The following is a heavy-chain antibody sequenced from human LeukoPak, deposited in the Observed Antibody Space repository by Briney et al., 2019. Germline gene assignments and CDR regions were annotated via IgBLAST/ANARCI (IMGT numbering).Heavy chain of an antibody. J-gene: IGHJ4*02. CDR2: MNPNSGNT. CDR1: GGTFSSYA. V-gene: IGHV1-8*02. Sequence: ASVKVSCKASGGTFSSYAISWVRQAPGQGLEWMGWMNPNSGNTGYAQKFQGRVTMTRNTSISTAYMELSSLRSEDTAVYYCARGRYCSGGSCYSGVDYWGQGTLVTVSS. CDR3: ARGRYCSGGSCYSGVDY. D-gene: IGHD2-15*01.